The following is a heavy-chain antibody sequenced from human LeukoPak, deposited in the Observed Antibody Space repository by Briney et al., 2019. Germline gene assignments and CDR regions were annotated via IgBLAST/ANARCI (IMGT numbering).Heavy chain of an antibody. CDR3: AKPPKGN. CDR2: ISSTGGST. J-gene: IGHJ4*02. V-gene: IGHV3-64*01. Sequence: AGGSLRLSCAASGFTFSSSAMHWVRQAPGKGLEYVSAISSTGGSTYYANSVKGRFTISRDNSKNTLYLQMNSLRAEDTAVYYCAKPPKGNWGQGTLVTVSS. CDR1: GFTFSSSA.